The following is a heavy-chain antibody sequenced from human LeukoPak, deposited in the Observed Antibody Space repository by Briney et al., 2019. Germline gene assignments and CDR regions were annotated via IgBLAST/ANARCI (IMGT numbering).Heavy chain of an antibody. CDR2: INHSGST. V-gene: IGHV4-34*01. D-gene: IGHD6-13*01. Sequence: PSETLSLTCAVYGGSFSGYYWSWIRQPPGKGLEWIGEINHSGSTNYNPSLKSRVTISVDTSKNQFSLKLSSVTAADTAVYYCATLRGDISSWYRRSDYWGQGTLVTVSS. CDR1: GGSFSGYY. CDR3: ATLRGDISSWYRRSDY. J-gene: IGHJ4*02.